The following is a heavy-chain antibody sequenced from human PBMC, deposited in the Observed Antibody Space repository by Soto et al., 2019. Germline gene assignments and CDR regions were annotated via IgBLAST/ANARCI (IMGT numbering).Heavy chain of an antibody. CDR1: GFTFSSYA. CDR2: ISGSGGST. J-gene: IGHJ6*03. D-gene: IGHD3-3*01. CDR3: AKVYTDYDFWSGYYDYYMDV. Sequence: PGGSLRLSCAASGFTFSSYAMSWVRQAPGKGLEWVSAISGSGGSTYYAGSVKGRFTISRDNSKNTLYLQMNSLRAEDTAVYYCAKVYTDYDFWSGYYDYYMDVWGKGTTVTVSS. V-gene: IGHV3-23*01.